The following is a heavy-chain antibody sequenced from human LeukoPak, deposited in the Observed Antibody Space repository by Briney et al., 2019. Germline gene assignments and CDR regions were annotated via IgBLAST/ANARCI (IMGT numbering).Heavy chain of an antibody. CDR2: IYSGGST. CDR1: EFSVGSNY. Sequence: SGGSLRLSCAASEFSVGSNYMTWVRQAPGKGLEWVSLIYSGGSTYYADSVKGRFTISRDNSKNTLYLQMNSLRAEDTAVYYCAKGRYVAVARNCFDPWGQGTLVTASS. V-gene: IGHV3-53*01. D-gene: IGHD6-19*01. CDR3: AKGRYVAVARNCFDP. J-gene: IGHJ5*02.